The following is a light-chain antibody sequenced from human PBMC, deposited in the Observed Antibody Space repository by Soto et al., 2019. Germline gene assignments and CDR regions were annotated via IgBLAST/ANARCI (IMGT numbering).Light chain of an antibody. V-gene: IGLV2-14*01. CDR1: GSDVGSYDY. CDR2: DVT. CDR3: SSFTSSRTLYV. Sequence: QSVLTQPASLSGSPGQSITISCTGTGSDVGSYDYVSWYQQHPGKAPKLVLFDVTDRPSGVSSRFSGSKSGNTASLTISGLQAEDEADYFCSSFTSSRTLYVFGTGTKVTVL. J-gene: IGLJ1*01.